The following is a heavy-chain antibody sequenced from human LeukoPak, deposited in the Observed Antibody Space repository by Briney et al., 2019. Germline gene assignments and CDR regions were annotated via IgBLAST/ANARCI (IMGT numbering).Heavy chain of an antibody. D-gene: IGHD6-13*01. Sequence: ASVKVSCKASGYTFTSYDINWVRQATGQGLEWMGWMNPNSGNTGYAQKFQGRVTMTRNTSISTAYMELSSLRSEDTAVYYCARVGVWQQLVLDWFGPWGQGTLVTVSS. V-gene: IGHV1-8*01. CDR3: ARVGVWQQLVLDWFGP. J-gene: IGHJ5*02. CDR2: MNPNSGNT. CDR1: GYTFTSYD.